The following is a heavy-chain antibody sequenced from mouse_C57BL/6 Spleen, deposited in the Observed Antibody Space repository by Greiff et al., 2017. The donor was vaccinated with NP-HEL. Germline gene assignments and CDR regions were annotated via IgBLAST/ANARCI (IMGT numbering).Heavy chain of an antibody. CDR1: GYAFSSSW. CDR3: ARLDYDYDGGMDY. D-gene: IGHD2-4*01. V-gene: IGHV1-82*01. J-gene: IGHJ4*01. Sequence: VQVVESGPELVKPGASVKISCKASGYAFSSSWMNWVKQRPGKGLEWIGRIYPGDGDTNYNGKFKGKATLTADKSSSTAYMQLSSLTSEDSAVYFCARLDYDYDGGMDYWGQGTSVTVSS. CDR2: IYPGDGDT.